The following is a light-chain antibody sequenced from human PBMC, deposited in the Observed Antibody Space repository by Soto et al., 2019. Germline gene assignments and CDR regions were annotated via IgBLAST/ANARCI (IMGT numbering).Light chain of an antibody. CDR1: QNISTY. Sequence: DIQMTQSPSSLSASIGDRVTITCRATQNISTYLNWYQQTPGKAPKFLIYGASSLQSGVPSRFSGSGSGTDFTLPISSLQPEDFATYYCQQSFSNPRTFGQGTKVDIK. CDR2: GAS. CDR3: QQSFSNPRT. V-gene: IGKV1-39*01. J-gene: IGKJ1*01.